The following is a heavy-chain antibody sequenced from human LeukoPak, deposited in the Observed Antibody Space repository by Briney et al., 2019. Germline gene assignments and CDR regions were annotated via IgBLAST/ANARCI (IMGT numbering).Heavy chain of an antibody. J-gene: IGHJ4*02. CDR2: ISAYNGNT. D-gene: IGHD2-15*01. CDR3: ASLYCSGGSCYPPTDY. V-gene: IGHV1-18*01. Sequence: WASVKVSCKASGYTFTSYGISWVRQAPGQGLEWMGWISAYNGNTNYAQKLQGRVTTTTDTSTSTAYMELRSLRSDDTAVYYCASLYCSGGSCYPPTDYWGQGTLVTVSS. CDR1: GYTFTSYG.